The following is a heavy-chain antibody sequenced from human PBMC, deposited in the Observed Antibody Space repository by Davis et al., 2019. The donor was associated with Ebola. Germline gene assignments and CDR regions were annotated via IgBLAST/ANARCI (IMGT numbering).Heavy chain of an antibody. CDR3: ARLTMVRGVDGLVPEHYFGY. D-gene: IGHD3-10*01. Sequence: ASVKVSCKASGYTFTGYSMHWVRQAPGQGLEWMGWINPNSGGTNYAQKFPGRVTMTGDTSISTAYMELSRLRSDDTAVYYCARLTMVRGVDGLVPEHYFGYWGQGTLVTVSS. V-gene: IGHV1-2*02. J-gene: IGHJ4*02. CDR1: GYTFTGYS. CDR2: INPNSGGT.